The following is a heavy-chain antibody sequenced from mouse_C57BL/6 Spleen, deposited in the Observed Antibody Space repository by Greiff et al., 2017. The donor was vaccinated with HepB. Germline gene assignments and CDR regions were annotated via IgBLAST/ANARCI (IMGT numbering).Heavy chain of an antibody. Sequence: QVQLKESGPGLVQPSQSLSITCTVSGFSLTSYGVHWVRQSPGKGLEWLGVIWRGGSTDYNAAFMSRLSITKDNSKSQVFFKMNSLQADDTAIYYCAKNGEHYDYDVGYFDVWGTGTTVTVSS. D-gene: IGHD2-4*01. CDR1: GFSLTSYG. V-gene: IGHV2-5*01. J-gene: IGHJ1*03. CDR2: IWRGGST. CDR3: AKNGEHYDYDVGYFDV.